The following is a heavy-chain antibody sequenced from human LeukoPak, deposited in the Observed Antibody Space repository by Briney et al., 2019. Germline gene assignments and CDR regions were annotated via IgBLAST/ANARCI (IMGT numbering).Heavy chain of an antibody. J-gene: IGHJ6*02. CDR1: GYTFTCYY. CDR2: INPNSGGT. CDR3: ARRTNGYYYYGMDV. D-gene: IGHD2-8*01. Sequence: ASVKVSCKASGYTFTCYYMHWVRQAPGQGLEWMGWINPNSGGTNYAQKFQGRVTMTRNTSISTAYMELSSLRSEDTAVYYCARRTNGYYYYGMDVWGQGTTVTVSS. V-gene: IGHV1-2*02.